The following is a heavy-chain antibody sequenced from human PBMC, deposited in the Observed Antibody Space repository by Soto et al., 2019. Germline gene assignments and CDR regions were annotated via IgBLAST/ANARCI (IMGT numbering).Heavy chain of an antibody. J-gene: IGHJ6*02. CDR2: ITSSSSYI. Sequence: GGSLRLSCAASGFTFSSYSMNWVRQAPGKGLEWVSFITSSSSYIFYADSLEGRFTVSRDNAKNSVYLHMSSLRAEDTAVYYCARDGEAHYGLDVWGQGTTVTVSS. CDR3: ARDGEAHYGLDV. D-gene: IGHD3-10*01. CDR1: GFTFSSYS. V-gene: IGHV3-21*01.